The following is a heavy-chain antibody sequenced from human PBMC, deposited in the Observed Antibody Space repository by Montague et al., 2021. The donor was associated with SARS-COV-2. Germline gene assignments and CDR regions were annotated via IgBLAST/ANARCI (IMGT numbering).Heavy chain of an antibody. Sequence: TLSLTCSVSGDSTTSDVSYWSWIRQPAGKGLEWIGRIYTTGSTNYNPSLKSRLTISLDTSKNQFPLKLSSVTAADTAVYYCARDDFRWDFDCWGQGTLVTVSS. D-gene: IGHD2/OR15-2a*01. CDR2: IYTTGST. J-gene: IGHJ4*02. V-gene: IGHV4-61*02. CDR1: GDSTTSDVSY. CDR3: ARDDFRWDFDC.